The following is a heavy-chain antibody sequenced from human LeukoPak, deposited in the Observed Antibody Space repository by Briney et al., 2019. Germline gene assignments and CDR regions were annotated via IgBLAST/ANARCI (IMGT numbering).Heavy chain of an antibody. CDR1: GFPFSSYG. D-gene: IGHD2-15*01. Sequence: GGSLRLSCAAAGFPFSSYGMHLVRQAPGKGLEWGAFIRYDGSNKYYADSVKGRFTISRDNSKNTLYLQMNSLRAEDTAVYYCAKDQVAATLGVPWFDPWGQGTLVTVSS. V-gene: IGHV3-30*02. CDR2: IRYDGSNK. J-gene: IGHJ5*02. CDR3: AKDQVAATLGVPWFDP.